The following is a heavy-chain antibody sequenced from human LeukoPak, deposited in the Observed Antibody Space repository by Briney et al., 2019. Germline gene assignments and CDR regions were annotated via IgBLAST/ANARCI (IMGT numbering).Heavy chain of an antibody. V-gene: IGHV1-18*01. Sequence: ASVKVSCKASGYTFTSYGISWVRQAPGQGLEWMGWISAYNGNTNYAQKLQGRVTMTTDTSTSTAYMELRSLRSDDTAVYYCARWTTVTTFHYYYYMDVWGKGTTVTVSS. CDR1: GYTFTSYG. J-gene: IGHJ6*03. D-gene: IGHD4-11*01. CDR3: ARWTTVTTFHYYYYMDV. CDR2: ISAYNGNT.